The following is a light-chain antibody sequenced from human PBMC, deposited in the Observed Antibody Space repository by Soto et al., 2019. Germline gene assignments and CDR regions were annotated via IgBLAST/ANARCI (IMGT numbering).Light chain of an antibody. V-gene: IGKV1-5*01. J-gene: IGKJ1*01. CDR2: DAS. CDR3: QQYESYPWT. Sequence: DIQMTQSPSTLSASVGGGVTITCRASRSVSSWLAWYQQKPGKAPNLLIYDASSLEGGVPSRFNGSGSGTDFTLTISSLQPNDFATYYCQQYESYPWTFGLGTKVEI. CDR1: RSVSSW.